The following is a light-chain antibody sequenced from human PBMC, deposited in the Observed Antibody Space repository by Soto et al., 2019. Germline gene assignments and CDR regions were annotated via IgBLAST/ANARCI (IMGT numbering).Light chain of an antibody. CDR1: QSVSSSY. CDR3: QQYGSSRWT. V-gene: IGKV3-20*01. CDR2: GAS. J-gene: IGKJ1*01. Sequence: EIVLTRSPGTLPLSPGERATLSCRASQSVSSSYLAWYQQNRGQAPRLLIYGASSRATGIPDRFSGSGSGTGFPLTISRLEPEDFAVYYCQQYGSSRWTFGQGSKVDTK.